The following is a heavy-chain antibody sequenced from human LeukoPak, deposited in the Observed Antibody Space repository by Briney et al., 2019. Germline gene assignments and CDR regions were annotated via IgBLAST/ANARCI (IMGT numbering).Heavy chain of an antibody. J-gene: IGHJ4*02. V-gene: IGHV1-18*01. CDR1: GYTFTSYG. D-gene: IGHD1-26*01. CDR3: ARDQGRSGSYPD. CDR2: ISAYNGKT. Sequence: GASVTVSFKASGYTFTSYGISWVRQAPGQGREWMGWISAYNGKTNYAQKLQRTVTLTTATSTSTAYMALRSLRSHATAVYYCARDQGRSGSYPDWGQGTLVTVSS.